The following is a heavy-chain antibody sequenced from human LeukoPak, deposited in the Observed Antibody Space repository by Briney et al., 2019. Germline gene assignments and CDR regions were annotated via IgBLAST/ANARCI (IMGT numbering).Heavy chain of an antibody. Sequence: GGSLRLSCEASGFSFSNYGMNWVRQAPGKGLEGVSSISSSSSYIYYAYSLADRLTVSRDNAKNSLFLQMDSLRAEDTAVYYCARGGHYESSGFYDSWGQGTLVIVSS. CDR3: ARGGHYESSGFYDS. D-gene: IGHD3-22*01. CDR1: GFSFSNYG. CDR2: ISSSSSYI. V-gene: IGHV3-21*01. J-gene: IGHJ4*02.